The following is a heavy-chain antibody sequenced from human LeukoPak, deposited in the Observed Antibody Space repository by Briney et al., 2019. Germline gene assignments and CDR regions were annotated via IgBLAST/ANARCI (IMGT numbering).Heavy chain of an antibody. CDR3: ARETRSGGSLLRGNWFDP. V-gene: IGHV4-59*12. CDR1: GGSISSYY. J-gene: IGHJ5*02. Sequence: PSETLPLTCTVSGGSISSYYWSWIRQPPGKGLEWIGYIYYSGSTNYNPSLKSRVTISVDTSKNQFSLKLSSVTAADTAVYYCARETRSGGSLLRGNWFDPWGQGTLVTVSS. CDR2: IYYSGST. D-gene: IGHD2-15*01.